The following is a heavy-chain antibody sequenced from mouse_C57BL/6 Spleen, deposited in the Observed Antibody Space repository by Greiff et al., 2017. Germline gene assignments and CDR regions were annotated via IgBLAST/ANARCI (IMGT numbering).Heavy chain of an antibody. CDR2: INPGSGGT. J-gene: IGHJ2*01. CDR3: ARSPITTVVARDY. Sequence: QVHVKQSGAELVRPGTSVKVSCKASGYAFTNYLIEWVKQRPGQGLEWIGVINPGSGGTNYNEKFKGKATLTADKSSSTAYMQLSSLTSEDSAVYFCARSPITTVVARDYWGQGTTLTVSS. V-gene: IGHV1-54*01. CDR1: GYAFTNYL. D-gene: IGHD1-1*01.